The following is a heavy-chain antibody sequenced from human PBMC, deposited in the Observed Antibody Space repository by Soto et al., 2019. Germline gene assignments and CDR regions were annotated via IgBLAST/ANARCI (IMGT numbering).Heavy chain of an antibody. D-gene: IGHD6-19*01. CDR3: ARARQTYSSGWYDAFDI. J-gene: IGHJ3*02. CDR2: ISAYNGNT. Sequence: GASVKVSCKASGYTFTSYGISWVRPAPGQGLEWMGWISAYNGNTNYAQKLQGRVTMTTDTSTSTAYMELRSLRSDDTAVYYCARARQTYSSGWYDAFDIWGQGTMVTVS. CDR1: GYTFTSYG. V-gene: IGHV1-18*01.